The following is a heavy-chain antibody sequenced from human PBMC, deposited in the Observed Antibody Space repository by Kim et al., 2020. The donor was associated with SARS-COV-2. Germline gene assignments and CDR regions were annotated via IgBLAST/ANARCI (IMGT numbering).Heavy chain of an antibody. Sequence: ASVKVSCKASGYTFTSYGISWVRQAPGQGLEWMGWISAYNGNTNYAQKLQGRVTMTTDTSTSTAYMELRSLRSDDTAVYYCARDSHYCSSTSCLNWFDPWGQGTLVTVSS. CDR1: GYTFTSYG. V-gene: IGHV1-18*01. J-gene: IGHJ5*02. CDR2: ISAYNGNT. D-gene: IGHD2-2*01. CDR3: ARDSHYCSSTSCLNWFDP.